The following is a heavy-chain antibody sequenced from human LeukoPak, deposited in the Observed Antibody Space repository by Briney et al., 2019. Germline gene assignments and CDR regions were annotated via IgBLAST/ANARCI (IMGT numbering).Heavy chain of an antibody. Sequence: SETLSLTCTVSGGSIGSYYWSWIRQPPGKGLEWIGYIYYSGSTNYNPSLKSRVTISVDTSKNQFSLKLSSVTAADTAVYYCARGSYGSPFDYWGQGTLVTVSS. V-gene: IGHV4-59*08. CDR3: ARGSYGSPFDY. J-gene: IGHJ4*02. D-gene: IGHD3-10*01. CDR2: IYYSGST. CDR1: GGSIGSYY.